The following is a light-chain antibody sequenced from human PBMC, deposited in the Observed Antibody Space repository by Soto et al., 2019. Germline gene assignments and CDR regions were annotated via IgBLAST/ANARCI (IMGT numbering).Light chain of an antibody. CDR3: KSYAGSNTYV. CDR1: KSDIGVYDF. J-gene: IGLJ1*01. CDR2: EVV. V-gene: IGLV2-8*01. Sequence: QSVLTQPPSASGSPGQSVTISCTGTKSDIGVYDFVSWYQHHPGKAHRLIIYEVVQRPSGVPDRFSGSKSGNTASLTVSGLQAADEADYFCKSYAGSNTYVFGSGTKLTVL.